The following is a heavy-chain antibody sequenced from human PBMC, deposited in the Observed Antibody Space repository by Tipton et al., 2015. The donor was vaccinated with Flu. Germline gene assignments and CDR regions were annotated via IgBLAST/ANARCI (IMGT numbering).Heavy chain of an antibody. CDR2: IGFDGGNE. J-gene: IGHJ6*02. CDR1: GFTFSTYG. V-gene: IGHV3-30*02. Sequence: SLRLSCAPSGFTFSTYGFHWVRQAPGKGLEWVAGIGFDGGNERYADSVKGRFTISRDNSKNTLYLQMNSLRAEDTTVYYCAKTPEFSSSWYTPTAEHYYYGMDIWGQVSTVTVS. D-gene: IGHD6-13*01. CDR3: AKTPEFSSSWYTPTAEHYYYGMDI.